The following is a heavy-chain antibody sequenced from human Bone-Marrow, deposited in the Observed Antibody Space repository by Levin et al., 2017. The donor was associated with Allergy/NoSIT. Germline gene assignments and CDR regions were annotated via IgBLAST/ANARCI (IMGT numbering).Heavy chain of an antibody. Sequence: PGGSLRLSCAASEVTFNTYVMNWVRQAPGKGLEWVSSISGSGGSIHYADSVKGRFTISRDNSKNTLFLQMKRLRAEDTAVYHCARSTMGSYYYGMDVWGQGTTVTVSS. J-gene: IGHJ6*02. V-gene: IGHV3-23*01. CDR1: EVTFNTYV. D-gene: IGHD3-10*01. CDR3: ARSTMGSYYYGMDV. CDR2: ISGSGGSI.